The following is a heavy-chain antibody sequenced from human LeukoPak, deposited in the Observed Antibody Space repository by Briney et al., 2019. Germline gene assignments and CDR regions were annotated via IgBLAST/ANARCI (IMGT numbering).Heavy chain of an antibody. D-gene: IGHD1/OR15-1a*01. CDR3: ARDLGVLRSGEQHPDNWLDP. CDR2: IWYDGRRQ. CDR1: GFTFTYYA. J-gene: IGHJ5*02. V-gene: IGHV3-33*01. Sequence: GGSLRLSCAASGFTFTYYAMHWVRQAPGKGLEWVAVIWYDGRRQEYGDSVKGRFTISRDNSKDTLYLQMNSLRADDTALYYCARDLGVLRSGEQHPDNWLDPWGQGTLVTVSS.